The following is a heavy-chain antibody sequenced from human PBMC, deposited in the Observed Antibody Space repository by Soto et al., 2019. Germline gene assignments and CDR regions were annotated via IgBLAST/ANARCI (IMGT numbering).Heavy chain of an antibody. V-gene: IGHV3-21*01. J-gene: IGHJ4*02. D-gene: IGHD5-12*01. CDR1: VFTFSSYW. Sequence: GGSLRLSCEASVFTFSSYWMTWVRQAPGKGLEWVSSIKQSSSYIYYVDSVKGRFTISRDNAKNSLYLQMNSLRAEDTAVYYCARDSLGLVVAIDYWGQGTLVTVSS. CDR3: ARDSLGLVVAIDY. CDR2: IKQSSSYI.